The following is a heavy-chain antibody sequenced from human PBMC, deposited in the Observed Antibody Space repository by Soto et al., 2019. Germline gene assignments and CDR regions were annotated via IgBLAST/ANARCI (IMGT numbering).Heavy chain of an antibody. J-gene: IGHJ5*02. V-gene: IGHV4-30-2*01. Sequence: PSETLSLTCTMSGDSYSISTYSWSWIRQPPGKALQWIGFIYQSGVTSYNPSLASRVSISLDRSTNQCSLKLKSVTAADTAVYFCAGMPYTSGLRFDPWGPGTLVTVSS. D-gene: IGHD6-19*01. CDR3: AGMPYTSGLRFDP. CDR2: IYQSGVT. CDR1: GDSYSISTYS.